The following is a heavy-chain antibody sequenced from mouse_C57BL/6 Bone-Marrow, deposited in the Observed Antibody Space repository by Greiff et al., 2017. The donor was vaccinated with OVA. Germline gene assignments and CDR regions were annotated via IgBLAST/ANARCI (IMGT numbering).Heavy chain of an antibody. Sequence: QVQLQQSGAELVRPGASVKLSCKASGYTFTSYGISWVKQRTGQGLEWIGEIYPRSGNTYYNEKFKGKATLTVDKSSSTAYMELRSLTSEDSAVYICEIYYSDWGFAMDYWGQGTSVTVSS. CDR3: EIYYSDWGFAMDY. CDR1: GYTFTSYG. D-gene: IGHD2-13*01. V-gene: IGHV1-81*01. J-gene: IGHJ4*01. CDR2: IYPRSGNT.